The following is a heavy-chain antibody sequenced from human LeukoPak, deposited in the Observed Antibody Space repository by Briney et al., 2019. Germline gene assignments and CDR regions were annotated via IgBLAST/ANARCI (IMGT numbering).Heavy chain of an antibody. V-gene: IGHV1-2*02. J-gene: IGHJ4*02. CDR1: GYTFTDYY. CDR2: INPNSGGT. Sequence: ASVKVSCKASGYTFTDYYVHWVRQAPGQGLEWMGWINPNSGGTNYAQNFQGRVTMTRDTSIITAYMELNRLTSDDTAVYYCARGMAPDHWGQGTLVTVSS. D-gene: IGHD5-24*01. CDR3: ARGMAPDH.